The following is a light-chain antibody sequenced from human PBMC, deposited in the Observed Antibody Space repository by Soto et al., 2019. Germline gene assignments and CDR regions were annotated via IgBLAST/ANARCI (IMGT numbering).Light chain of an antibody. J-gene: IGKJ1*01. V-gene: IGKV3-20*01. CDR3: QQYGSSPPT. CDR1: QSVSRY. CDR2: GAS. Sequence: EIVMTQSPATLSVSPGERVTLSCRASQSVSRYLAWYQQKPGQGPRLLIYGASSRATGTPDRFSGSGSGTDFTLTINRLEPEDFALYYCQQYGSSPPTFGQGTKVDIK.